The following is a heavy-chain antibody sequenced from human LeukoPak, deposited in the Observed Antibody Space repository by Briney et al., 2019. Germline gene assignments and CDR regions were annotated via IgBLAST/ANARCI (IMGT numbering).Heavy chain of an antibody. J-gene: IGHJ4*02. Sequence: GGSLRLSCAASGFTFSYYGLSWVRQAPGKGLEWVSGFGHNGDITYSDSVEGRFTISRDNSKNTLFLQMNSLRADDTAVYFCAKQAGWGAYFSFLPFDFWGRGTLVTVSS. CDR3: AKQAGWGAYFSFLPFDF. CDR2: FGHNGDIT. D-gene: IGHD3-3*01. V-gene: IGHV3-23*01. CDR1: GFTFSYYG.